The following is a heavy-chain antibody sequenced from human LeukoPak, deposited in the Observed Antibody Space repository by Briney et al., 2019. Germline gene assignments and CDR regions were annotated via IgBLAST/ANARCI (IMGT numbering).Heavy chain of an antibody. CDR3: ARVVGAYDY. Sequence: SETLSLTCTVSGYSISSGYYWGWIRQPPGKRLEWIGSIYHSGSTYYNPSLKSRVTISVDTSKNQFSLKLSSVTAADTAVYYCARVVGAYDYWGQGTLVTVSS. CDR1: GYSISSGYY. D-gene: IGHD1-26*01. V-gene: IGHV4-38-2*02. CDR2: IYHSGST. J-gene: IGHJ4*02.